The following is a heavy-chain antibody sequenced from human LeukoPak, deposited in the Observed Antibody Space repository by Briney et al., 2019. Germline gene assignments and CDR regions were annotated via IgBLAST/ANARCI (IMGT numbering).Heavy chain of an antibody. CDR3: AKGAATMGDC. V-gene: IGHV3-21*04. CDR1: GFTFSSYT. CDR2: ISGTSSYI. J-gene: IGHJ4*02. D-gene: IGHD5-12*01. Sequence: GGSLRLSCEASGFTFSSYTMSWVRQAPGKGLEWVSCISGTSSYIYYADSLKGRFTISRDNAKNSLYLQMNSLRGEDTAVYYCAKGAATMGDCWGQGILVTVP.